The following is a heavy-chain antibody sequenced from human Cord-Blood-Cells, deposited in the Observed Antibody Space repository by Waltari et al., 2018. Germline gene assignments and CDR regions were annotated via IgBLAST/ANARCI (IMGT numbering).Heavy chain of an antibody. J-gene: IGHJ3*01. V-gene: IGHV4-39*01. D-gene: IGHD5-12*01. CDR1: SFSKTSYRDS. CDR3: ATYIGASVGTAAFDV. Sequence: QLQLQESGPRLQSPLETLSLVCRFSSFSKTSYRDSWAWIRQSPGQGHEWIGTVSYSGTTYISPSRKSRVSVSRDTSKNQVSLILGSVTAADMAVYYCATYIGASVGTAAFDVWGQGTMVTVSS. CDR2: VSYSGTT.